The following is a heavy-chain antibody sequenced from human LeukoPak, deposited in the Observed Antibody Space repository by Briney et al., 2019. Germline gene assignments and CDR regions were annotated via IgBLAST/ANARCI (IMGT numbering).Heavy chain of an antibody. CDR1: GYTFTSYG. CDR2: ISAYNGNT. D-gene: IGHD1-26*01. CDR3: ARDSSHRAIVGATHRYYYYGMDV. Sequence: ASVKVSCKASGYTFTSYGISWVRQAPGQGLEWMGWISAYNGNTNYAQKLQGRVTMTTDTSTSTAYMELRSLRSDDTAVYYCARDSSHRAIVGATHRYYYYGMDVWGQGTTVTVSS. V-gene: IGHV1-18*01. J-gene: IGHJ6*02.